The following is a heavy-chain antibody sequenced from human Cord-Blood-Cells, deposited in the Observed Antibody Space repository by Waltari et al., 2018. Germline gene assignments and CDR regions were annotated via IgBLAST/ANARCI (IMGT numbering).Heavy chain of an antibody. CDR3: ATSAGYSSGWYDDAFDI. J-gene: IGHJ3*02. D-gene: IGHD6-19*01. V-gene: IGHV1-24*01. CDR2: FDPKDGET. Sequence: QVQLVQSGAEVKKPGASVKVSCKVSGYTLTELSMHWVRQAPGKGLEWMGGFDPKDGETINAQKFQGRVTMTEDTSTDTAYMELRSLRSEYTAVYYCATSAGYSSGWYDDAFDIWCQGTMVTVSS. CDR1: GYTLTELS.